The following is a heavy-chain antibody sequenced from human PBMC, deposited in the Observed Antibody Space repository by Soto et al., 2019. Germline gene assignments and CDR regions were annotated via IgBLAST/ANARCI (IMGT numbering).Heavy chain of an antibody. J-gene: IGHJ1*01. V-gene: IGHV3-9*01. Sequence: GGSLRLSCAASGFTFDDYAMHWARQLQGKGLEWVSGINWNSGSIGYGDSVKGRFAISRDNAKNSLHLQMNSLSAEDTAFYYCVKDESINWYSGHFRHWGQGTLVTVSS. D-gene: IGHD6-13*01. CDR3: VKDESINWYSGHFRH. CDR2: INWNSGSI. CDR1: GFTFDDYA.